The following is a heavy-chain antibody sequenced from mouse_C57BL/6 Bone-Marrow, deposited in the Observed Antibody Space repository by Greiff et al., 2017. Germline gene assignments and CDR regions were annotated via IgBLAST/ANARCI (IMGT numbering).Heavy chain of an antibody. CDR2: IYPGDGDT. CDR3: ARRDYYYGSSYLY. D-gene: IGHD1-1*01. Sequence: VQLQQSGAELVKPGASVKISCKASGYAFSSYWMNWVKQRPGKGLEWIGQIYPGDGDTNYNGKFKGKATLTADKSSSTAYMQLSSLTSEDSAVYFCARRDYYYGSSYLYWGQGTTLTVSS. J-gene: IGHJ2*01. CDR1: GYAFSSYW. V-gene: IGHV1-80*01.